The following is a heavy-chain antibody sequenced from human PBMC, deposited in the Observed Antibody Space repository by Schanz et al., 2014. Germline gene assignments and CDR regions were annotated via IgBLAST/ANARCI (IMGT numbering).Heavy chain of an antibody. D-gene: IGHD6-19*01. V-gene: IGHV3-21*05. CDR1: GFSFSGYG. Sequence: VQLVESGGGVAQPGGSLRLSCAASGFSFSGYGMHWVRQAPGKGLEWVSYISSSSSYTNYADSVKGRFTISRDNAKNSLYLQMNSLRAEDTAVYYCARSYSSGWYPYYYGMDVWGQGTTVTVSS. CDR3: ARSYSSGWYPYYYGMDV. CDR2: ISSSSSYT. J-gene: IGHJ6*02.